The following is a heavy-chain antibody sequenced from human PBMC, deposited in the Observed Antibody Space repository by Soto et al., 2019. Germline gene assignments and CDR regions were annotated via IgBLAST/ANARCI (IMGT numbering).Heavy chain of an antibody. Sequence: GGSLRLSCAASGFSFSSYGMHWVRQAPGKGLEWVAVIWHDGSKTYYADSVKGRLIISRDNSKNTLYVQINSLRAEDRGVYFCARGSIVAAEYGMDVWGQGTTVTVSS. J-gene: IGHJ6*02. V-gene: IGHV3-33*01. D-gene: IGHD6-13*01. CDR2: IWHDGSKT. CDR3: ARGSIVAAEYGMDV. CDR1: GFSFSSYG.